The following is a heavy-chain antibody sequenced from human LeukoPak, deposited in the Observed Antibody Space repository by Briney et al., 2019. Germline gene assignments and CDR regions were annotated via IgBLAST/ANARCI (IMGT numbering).Heavy chain of an antibody. J-gene: IGHJ4*02. Sequence: PGGSLRLSCAASGFTLSSYAMSWVRQAPGKGLEWVSAISGSGGSTYYADSVKGRFTISRDNSKNTLYLQMNSLRAEDTAVYYCATDDYDSSGLTQGGYFDYWGQGTLVTVSS. D-gene: IGHD3-22*01. CDR3: ATDDYDSSGLTQGGYFDY. CDR2: ISGSGGST. CDR1: GFTLSSYA. V-gene: IGHV3-23*01.